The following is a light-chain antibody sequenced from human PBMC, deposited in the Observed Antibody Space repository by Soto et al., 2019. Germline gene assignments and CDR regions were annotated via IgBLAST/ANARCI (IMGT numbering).Light chain of an antibody. V-gene: IGKV1-5*03. Sequence: DIQMTQSPSTRAASVGDTVTITCRASQSISSWLAWYQQKPGKAPKLLIYRASTLKSGVPSRFSGSGSGTEFTLTISSLQPDDFATYYCQNYNSYSEAFGQGTKVDIK. CDR1: QSISSW. CDR3: QNYNSYSEA. J-gene: IGKJ1*01. CDR2: RAS.